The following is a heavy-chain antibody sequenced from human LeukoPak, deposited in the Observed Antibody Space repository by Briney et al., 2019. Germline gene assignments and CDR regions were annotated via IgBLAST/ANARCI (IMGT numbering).Heavy chain of an antibody. CDR2: IRGKAYGGAT. CDR3: ICLTDPFDY. Sequence: GGSLRLSCTGSGFTFGAHSMAWVRQAPGKGPEWVGFIRGKAYGGATGYTASVKGRFTISRDDSKSIVYLQMNSLRTEDTAVYYCICLTDPFDYWGQGSLVTVSS. CDR1: GFTFGAHS. V-gene: IGHV3-49*04. J-gene: IGHJ4*02.